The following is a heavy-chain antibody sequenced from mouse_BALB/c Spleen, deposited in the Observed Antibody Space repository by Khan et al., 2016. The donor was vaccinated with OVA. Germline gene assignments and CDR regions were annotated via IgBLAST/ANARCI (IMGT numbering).Heavy chain of an antibody. V-gene: IGHV2-6-7*01. Sequence: QVQLKESGPGLVAPSQSLSITCTVSGFSLTGYGVNWVRQPPGKGLEWLGMIWGDGNTDYNSALKSRLSISKDKSKSQVFLKMNSLQTDDTARYYCARAYYGNYREAMDYWGQGTSVTVSS. D-gene: IGHD2-10*01. J-gene: IGHJ4*01. CDR2: IWGDGNT. CDR1: GFSLTGYG. CDR3: ARAYYGNYREAMDY.